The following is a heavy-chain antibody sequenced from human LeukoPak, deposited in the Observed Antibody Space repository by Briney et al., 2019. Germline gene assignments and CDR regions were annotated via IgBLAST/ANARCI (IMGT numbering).Heavy chain of an antibody. V-gene: IGHV1-46*01. Sequence: ASVTVSCKASGYTFTSCYIHWVRQAPGQGLEWMGMINPSGGSTSYAQKFQGRVTMTRDTSTSTVYMELSSLRSEDTAVYNCARGGYSSGYDWFDPWGQGTLVTVSS. CDR1: GYTFTSCY. J-gene: IGHJ5*02. CDR3: ARGGYSSGYDWFDP. CDR2: INPSGGST. D-gene: IGHD5-18*01.